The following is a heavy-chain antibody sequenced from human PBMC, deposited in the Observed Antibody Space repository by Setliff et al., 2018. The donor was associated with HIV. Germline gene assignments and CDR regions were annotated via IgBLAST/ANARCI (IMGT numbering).Heavy chain of an antibody. CDR1: GYSFTNYW. Sequence: GESLKISCKCSGYSFTNYWIAWVRQMPGQGLEWMGSIYGGDSKTTYSPSYQGQVTISVDKSIRAAYLQWSSLKASDTGMFYCARLGPLGYYYYMDVWGKGTTVTVSS. V-gene: IGHV5-51*01. J-gene: IGHJ6*03. D-gene: IGHD3-3*02. CDR3: ARLGPLGYYYYMDV. CDR2: IYGGDSKT.